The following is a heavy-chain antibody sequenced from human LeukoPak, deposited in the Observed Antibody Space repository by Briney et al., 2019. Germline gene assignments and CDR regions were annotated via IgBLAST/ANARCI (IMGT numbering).Heavy chain of an antibody. CDR3: ARLPSSWGD. V-gene: IGHV4-39*01. CDR2: IYYSGST. D-gene: IGHD6-13*01. J-gene: IGHJ4*02. Sequence: PSETLSLTCTVSGGSISSSSYYWGWIRQPPGKGLEWIGSIYYSGSTYYNPSLKSRVTISVDTSKNQFSLKLSSVTAADTAVYYCARLPSSWGDWGQGTLVTVSS. CDR1: GGSISSSSYY.